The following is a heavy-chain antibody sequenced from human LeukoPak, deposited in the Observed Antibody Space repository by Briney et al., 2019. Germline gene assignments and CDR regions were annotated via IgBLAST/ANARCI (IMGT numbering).Heavy chain of an antibody. CDR2: IGAYNGNT. CDR3: ARREFDCSGGSCYSH. CDR1: GYTFTNYY. J-gene: IGHJ4*02. V-gene: IGHV1-18*04. Sequence: ASVKISCKTSGYTFTNYYMHWVRQAPGQGLEWMGWIGAYNGNTNYAQKLQGRVTMTTDTSTSTAYMELRSLRSDDTAVYYCARREFDCSGGSCYSHWGQGTLVTVSS. D-gene: IGHD2-15*01.